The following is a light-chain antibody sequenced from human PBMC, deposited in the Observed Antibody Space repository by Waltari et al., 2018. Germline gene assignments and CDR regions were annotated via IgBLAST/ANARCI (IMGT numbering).Light chain of an antibody. V-gene: IGLV1-47*02. CDR1: SSNIGSNS. J-gene: IGLJ1*01. Sequence: QSVLTQPPSASEAARKSVTISCSGGSSNIGSNSVSWYKQYPETAPKNLIYSNARRASGVSDRFSGSKSGTSASLAIIGRQTEDEADYYCAAWDDSLRGYIFGAGTRLTVL. CDR2: SNA. CDR3: AAWDDSLRGYI.